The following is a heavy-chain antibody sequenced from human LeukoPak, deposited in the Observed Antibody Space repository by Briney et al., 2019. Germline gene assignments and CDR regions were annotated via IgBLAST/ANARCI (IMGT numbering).Heavy chain of an antibody. D-gene: IGHD6-19*01. CDR3: ARLVEGSGWYGYYFDY. CDR1: GGSISTYY. J-gene: IGHJ4*02. V-gene: IGHV4-59*01. CDR2: MYYTGST. Sequence: SETLSLTCTVSGGSISTYYWSWIRQPPGKGLEWIGYMYYTGSTNYNPSLKSRVTISVDTSKNQLSLKLTSVTAADTAVYYCARLVEGSGWYGYYFDYWGQGTLVTVSS.